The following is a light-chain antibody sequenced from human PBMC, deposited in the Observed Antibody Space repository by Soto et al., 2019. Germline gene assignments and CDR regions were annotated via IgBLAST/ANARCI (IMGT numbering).Light chain of an antibody. CDR1: QIVSRH. CDR3: QQRNNWPRNT. CDR2: DIS. V-gene: IGKV3-11*01. J-gene: IGKJ2*01. Sequence: EIVLTQSPATVSLSPGERATLSCRASQIVSRHLAWYQQKPGQAPSLLIYDISNRDTGVPARFSGSGSGTDFPLTISSLEPEDSAVYYFQQRNNWPRNTFGQGTKLEIK.